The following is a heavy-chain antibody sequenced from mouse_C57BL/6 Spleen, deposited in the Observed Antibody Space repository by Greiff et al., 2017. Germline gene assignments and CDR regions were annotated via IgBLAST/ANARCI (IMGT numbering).Heavy chain of an antibody. CDR3: ARWLDSSGPLDY. D-gene: IGHD3-2*02. V-gene: IGHV1-50*01. J-gene: IGHJ2*01. CDR1: GYTFTSYW. CDR2: IDPSDSYT. Sequence: VQLQQPGAELVKPGASVKLSCKASGYTFTSYWMQWVKQRPGQGLEWIGEIDPSDSYTNYNQKFKGKATLTVDTASSTAYMQLSSLTSEDSAVYYCARWLDSSGPLDYWGQGTTLTVSS.